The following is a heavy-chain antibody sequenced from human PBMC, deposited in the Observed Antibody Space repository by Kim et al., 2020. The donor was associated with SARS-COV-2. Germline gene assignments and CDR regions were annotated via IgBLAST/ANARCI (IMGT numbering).Heavy chain of an antibody. D-gene: IGHD5-18*01. J-gene: IGHJ6*02. CDR2: IYHSGST. CDR1: GYSISSGYY. CDR3: ARDQTYTAMDYYYYYYYGMDV. V-gene: IGHV4-38-2*02. Sequence: SETLSLTCTVSGYSISSGYYWGWIRQPPGKGLEWIGSIYHSGSTYYNPSLKSRVTISVDTSKNQFSLKLSSVTAADTAVYYCARDQTYTAMDYYYYYYYGMDVWGQGTTVTVSS.